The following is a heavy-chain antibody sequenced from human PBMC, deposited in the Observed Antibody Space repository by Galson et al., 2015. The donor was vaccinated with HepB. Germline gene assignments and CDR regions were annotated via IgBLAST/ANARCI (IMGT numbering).Heavy chain of an antibody. V-gene: IGHV1-69*13. D-gene: IGHD4-11*01. CDR1: GGTFSNYA. J-gene: IGHJ4*02. CDR3: AREGVHMTTKEGDYSDY. Sequence: SVKVSCKASGGTFSNYAISWVRQAPGQGLEWMGGIIPIFGTANYAQKFQGRVTINVDESTSTAYMELSSLRSEDTAVYYCAREGVHMTTKEGDYSDYWGQGTLVTVSS. CDR2: IIPIFGTA.